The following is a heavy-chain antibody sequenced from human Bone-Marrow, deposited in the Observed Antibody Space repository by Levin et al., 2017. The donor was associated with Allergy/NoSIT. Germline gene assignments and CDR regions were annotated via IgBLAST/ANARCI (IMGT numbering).Heavy chain of an antibody. CDR3: ATTKWFGEHYDY. CDR1: GFTFNNYA. V-gene: IGHV3-23*01. J-gene: IGHJ4*02. D-gene: IGHD3-10*01. Sequence: LSLTCAASGFTFNNYAMTWVRQAPGKGLEWVSSIGGSGETFYPDSVKGRFTISRDNSKNTLYLQMNSLRVEDTAIYYCATTKWFGEHYDYWGQGTPVTVSS. CDR2: IGGSGET.